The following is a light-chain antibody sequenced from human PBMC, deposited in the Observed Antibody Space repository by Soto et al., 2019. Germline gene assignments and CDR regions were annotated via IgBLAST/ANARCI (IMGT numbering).Light chain of an antibody. J-gene: IGKJ5*01. CDR2: DAS. V-gene: IGKV3-15*01. CDR3: QQYNKWPIST. CDR1: QVVXNY. Sequence: DIAVTQSPSNLSVSPGERAILSCMASQVVXNYFDWAQEEPGEPPRLLNXDASTRATGIPARFIGSGSGKAFTLTLSGLQSEEFAMYYCQQYNKWPISTFGQGTRLEIK.